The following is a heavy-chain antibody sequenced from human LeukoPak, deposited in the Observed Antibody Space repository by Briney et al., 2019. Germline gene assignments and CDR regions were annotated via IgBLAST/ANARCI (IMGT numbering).Heavy chain of an antibody. Sequence: GGSLRLSCAASGFNFNNYWMTWVRQAPGKGLEWVANIKKDGSEKYYVDSVKGRFTISRDNAKNSLYLQMNSLRVEDTAVYYCVGPYTSGPPFDYRGQGTLVTVSS. CDR1: GFNFNNYW. V-gene: IGHV3-7*01. CDR2: IKKDGSEK. J-gene: IGHJ4*02. D-gene: IGHD6-19*01. CDR3: VGPYTSGPPFDY.